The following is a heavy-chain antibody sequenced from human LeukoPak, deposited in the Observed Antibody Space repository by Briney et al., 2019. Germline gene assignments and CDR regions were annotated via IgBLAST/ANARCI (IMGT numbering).Heavy chain of an antibody. D-gene: IGHD5-12*01. V-gene: IGHV3-21*01. Sequence: GGSLRLSCAASGFTFSSYNMNWVRQAPGKGLEWVSSISSSSSYIYYADSVKGRFTISRDNAKNSLYLQMNSLRAEDTAVYYCARVKWLPSNYYYYYGMDVWGKGTTVTVSS. J-gene: IGHJ6*04. CDR3: ARVKWLPSNYYYYYGMDV. CDR2: ISSSSSYI. CDR1: GFTFSSYN.